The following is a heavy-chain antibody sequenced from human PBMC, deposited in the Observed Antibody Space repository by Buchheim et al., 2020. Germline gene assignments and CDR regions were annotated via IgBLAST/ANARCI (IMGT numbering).Heavy chain of an antibody. CDR1: GFTVSSNY. D-gene: IGHD3-10*01. V-gene: IGHV3-66*01. J-gene: IGHJ6*02. CDR3: AREQKLLWFGDPYGMDV. Sequence: EVQLVESGGGLVQPGGSLRLSCAASGFTVSSNYMSWVRQAPGKGLEWVSVIYSGGSTYYAVSVKGRFTISRDNSQNTLYLLMNRLRAEDTAVYYCAREQKLLWFGDPYGMDVWGQGTT. CDR2: IYSGGST.